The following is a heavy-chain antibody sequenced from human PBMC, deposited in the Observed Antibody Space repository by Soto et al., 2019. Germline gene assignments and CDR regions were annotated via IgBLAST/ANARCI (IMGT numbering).Heavy chain of an antibody. CDR2: ISNNGGNK. V-gene: IGHV3-30-3*01. J-gene: IGHJ4*02. CDR1: GFAFSRHA. CDR3: ARDLSGHYAVDY. D-gene: IGHD3-9*01. Sequence: PGGSLRLSCADSGFAFSRHAMCWVRQAPGKGLEWVAFISNNGGNKDYADSVKGRFTISRDNSKDTLYLQMSSLRTEDTAMYYCARDLSGHYAVDYWGRGTLVTVSS.